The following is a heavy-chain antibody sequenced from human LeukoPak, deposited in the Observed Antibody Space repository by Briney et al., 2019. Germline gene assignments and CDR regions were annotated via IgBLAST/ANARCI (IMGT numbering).Heavy chain of an antibody. J-gene: IGHJ4*02. CDR2: INHSGST. CDR3: ARGRIGGLDY. V-gene: IGHV4-34*01. Sequence: SETLSLTCAVYGGSFSGYYWSWIRQPPGKGLEWIGEINHSGSTNYNPSLKSRVTISVDTSKNQFSLKLSPVTAADTAVYYCARGRIGGLDYWGQGTLVTVSS. CDR1: GGSFSGYY.